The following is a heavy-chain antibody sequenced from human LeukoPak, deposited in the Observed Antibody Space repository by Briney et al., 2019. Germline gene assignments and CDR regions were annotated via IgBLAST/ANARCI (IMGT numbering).Heavy chain of an antibody. D-gene: IGHD3-22*01. CDR1: GYMFTSYG. CDR2: ISAYNGNT. J-gene: IGHJ4*02. V-gene: IGHV1-18*01. CDR3: AKLSGSSAYSAVDY. Sequence: ASVKVSCEASGYMFTSYGISWVRQAPGQGLEWMGWISAYNGNTNYAQSLQGRVTMTTDTSTSTAYMELRSLRSDDTAVYYCAKLSGSSAYSAVDYWGQGTLVTVSS.